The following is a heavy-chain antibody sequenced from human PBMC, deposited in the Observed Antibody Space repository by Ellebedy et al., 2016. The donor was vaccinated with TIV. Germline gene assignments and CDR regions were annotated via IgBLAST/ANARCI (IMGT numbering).Heavy chain of an antibody. D-gene: IGHD1-26*01. V-gene: IGHV4-34*01. J-gene: IGHJ5*02. Sequence: GSLRLXCSVYSGSFSGYFWTWIRQSPGKGLEWIGEVTHSGGTTYNPSLQSRVIISLDTSKGQFSLQLSSVTAADTAVYYCARGIPQAWELLATWGQGTLVTVSS. CDR2: VTHSGGT. CDR1: SGSFSGYF. CDR3: ARGIPQAWELLAT.